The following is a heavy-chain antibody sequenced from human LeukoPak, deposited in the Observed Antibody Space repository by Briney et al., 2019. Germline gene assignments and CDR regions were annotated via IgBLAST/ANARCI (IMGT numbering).Heavy chain of an antibody. CDR1: GFTFSSYA. J-gene: IGHJ4*02. CDR3: ATPIAVAGPFDY. V-gene: IGHV3-23*01. CDR2: ISGNGDNT. D-gene: IGHD6-19*01. Sequence: GGSLRLSCAASGFTFSSYAMSWVRQAPGKGLEWVSAISGNGDNTYYADSVKGRFTISRDNSKNTLYLQMNSLRAEDTAVYYCATPIAVAGPFDYWGQGTLVTVSS.